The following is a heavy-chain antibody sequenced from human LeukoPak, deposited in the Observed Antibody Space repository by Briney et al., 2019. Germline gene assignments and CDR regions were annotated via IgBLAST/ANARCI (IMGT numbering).Heavy chain of an antibody. D-gene: IGHD3-22*01. V-gene: IGHV4-38-2*02. CDR1: GYSISNGYY. J-gene: IGHJ5*02. CDR3: ARSCYDTRGRFDP. Sequence: SETLSLTCTVSGYSISNGYYWGWVRQPPGKGLEWIGTIHHSGTTYYSPSLRSRVITSVDTSKNQFSLSLSSVTAADTAVYYCARSCYDTRGRFDPWGQGTLVTVSS. CDR2: IHHSGTT.